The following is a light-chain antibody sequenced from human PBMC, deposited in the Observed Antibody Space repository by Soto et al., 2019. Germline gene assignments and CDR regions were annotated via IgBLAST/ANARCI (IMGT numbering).Light chain of an antibody. J-gene: IGKJ2*03. CDR3: QQHGSLYS. CDR2: GAS. CDR1: QSVSDN. V-gene: IGKV3-20*01. Sequence: EIVLTQSPGTLSLSPGERATLSCRASQSVSDNLAWYQQKPGQAPRLLMYGASRRASGIPDRFSGSGSGTDFTLTISRLEPEDFAVYHCQQHGSLYSFGQGTKVDIK.